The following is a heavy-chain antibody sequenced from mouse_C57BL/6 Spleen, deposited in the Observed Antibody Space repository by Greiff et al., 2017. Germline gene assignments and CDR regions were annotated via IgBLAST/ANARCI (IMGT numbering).Heavy chain of an antibody. Sequence: EVHLVESGGDLVKPGGSLKLSCAASGFTFSSYGMSWVRQTPDKRLEWVATISSGGSYTYYPDSVKGRFTISRDNAKNTLYLQMSSLKSEDTAMYYCARNEVSGTLGYFDYWGQGTTLTVSS. J-gene: IGHJ2*01. CDR2: ISSGGSYT. V-gene: IGHV5-6*01. CDR3: ARNEVSGTLGYFDY. D-gene: IGHD4-1*01. CDR1: GFTFSSYG.